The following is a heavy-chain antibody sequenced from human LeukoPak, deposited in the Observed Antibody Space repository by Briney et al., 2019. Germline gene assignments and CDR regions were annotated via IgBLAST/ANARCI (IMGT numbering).Heavy chain of an antibody. CDR1: GFTFSVYY. V-gene: IGHV3-11*01. CDR2: ISSSGSTI. J-gene: IGHJ4*02. Sequence: GGSLRLSCAASGFTFSVYYMSWIRQAPGKGLEWVSYISSSGSTIYYADSVKGRFTISRDNAKNSLYLQMNSLRAEDTAVYYCARTKSEYQLLCCPFLFDYWGQGTLVTVSS. CDR3: ARTKSEYQLLCCPFLFDY. D-gene: IGHD2-2*01.